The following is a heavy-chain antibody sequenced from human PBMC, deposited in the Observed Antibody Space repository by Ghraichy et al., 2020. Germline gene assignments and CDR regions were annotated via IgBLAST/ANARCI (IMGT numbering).Heavy chain of an antibody. Sequence: SETLSLTCTVSGDSISSSSSHWAWIRQTPGKGLEWLAIMYFGGGTNYNPALYTRLTISVDTSKSQFSLKLSSVTAADTAVYYCASRDCINGGCYYFDSWCQGTLVTVSS. CDR2: MYFGGGT. CDR3: ASRDCINGGCYYFDS. D-gene: IGHD2-8*01. J-gene: IGHJ4*02. V-gene: IGHV4-39*01. CDR1: GDSISSSSSH.